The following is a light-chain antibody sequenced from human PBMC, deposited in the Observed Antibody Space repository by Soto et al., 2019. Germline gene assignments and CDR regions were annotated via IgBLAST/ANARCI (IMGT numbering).Light chain of an antibody. V-gene: IGLV2-8*01. Sequence: QPVLTQPPSASGSPGQSVTISCTGTSSDVGRYDYVSWYQQHPGKAPRLLIYEVNKGPSGVPDRFSGSKSGNTASLTVSGLETEDEADYYCSSYAGSNTVVFGGGTKLTVL. CDR1: SSDVGRYDY. CDR3: SSYAGSNTVV. J-gene: IGLJ2*01. CDR2: EVN.